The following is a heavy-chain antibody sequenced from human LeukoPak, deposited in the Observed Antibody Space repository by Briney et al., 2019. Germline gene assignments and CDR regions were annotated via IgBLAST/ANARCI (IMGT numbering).Heavy chain of an antibody. Sequence: GGSLRLSCAVSGFTFSSYWMNWVRQAPGKGLEWVANIKQDGSEKNYVDSVKGRFTISRDNSKNTLYLQMNSLRAEDTAVYYCAKEGVQAVAGSFDYWGQGTLVTVSS. CDR2: IKQDGSEK. CDR1: GFTFSSYW. D-gene: IGHD6-19*01. J-gene: IGHJ4*02. V-gene: IGHV3-7*01. CDR3: AKEGVQAVAGSFDY.